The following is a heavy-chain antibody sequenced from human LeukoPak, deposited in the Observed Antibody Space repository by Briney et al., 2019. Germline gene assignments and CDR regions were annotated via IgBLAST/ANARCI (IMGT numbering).Heavy chain of an antibody. CDR3: ARDEVWGSYRSVPRWDY. CDR1: GFTFSDYY. J-gene: IGHJ4*02. V-gene: IGHV3-7*01. Sequence: PGGSLRLSCAASGFTFSDYYINWIRQAPGKGLEWVANIKQDGSEKYYVDSVKGRFTISRDNAKNSLYLQMNSLRAEDTAVYYCARDEVWGSYRSVPRWDYWGQGTLVTVSS. D-gene: IGHD3-16*02. CDR2: IKQDGSEK.